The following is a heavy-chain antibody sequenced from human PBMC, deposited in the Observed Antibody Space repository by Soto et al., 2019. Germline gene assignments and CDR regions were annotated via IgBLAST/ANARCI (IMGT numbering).Heavy chain of an antibody. CDR3: ARIAAAADVFDY. CDR2: ISGGGGNT. Sequence: EVQLLESGGGLVQPGGSLRLSCAASGFIFSNYAMSWVRQAPGKGLEWVSGISGGGGNTYYADSVKGRFTISRDSSKKPLYLQMNSLSAEDTATYFCARIAAAADVFDYWGQGTLVTVSS. J-gene: IGHJ4*02. CDR1: GFIFSNYA. D-gene: IGHD6-13*01. V-gene: IGHV3-23*01.